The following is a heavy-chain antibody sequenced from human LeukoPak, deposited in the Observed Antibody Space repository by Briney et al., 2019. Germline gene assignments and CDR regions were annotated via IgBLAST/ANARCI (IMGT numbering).Heavy chain of an antibody. V-gene: IGHV3-48*02. Sequence: GGSLRLSCAASGFAFSTYTMNWVRQAPGKGLEWVSYIRSTGDTIYYADSVKGRFTVSRDNARNSLYLQMNSLGDEDTAVYYCARAYFDYWGQGTLVTVSS. J-gene: IGHJ4*02. CDR2: IRSTGDTI. CDR3: ARAYFDY. CDR1: GFAFSTYT.